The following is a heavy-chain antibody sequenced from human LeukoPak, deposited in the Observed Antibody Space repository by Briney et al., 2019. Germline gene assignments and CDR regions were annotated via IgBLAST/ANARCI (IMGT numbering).Heavy chain of an antibody. J-gene: IGHJ4*02. D-gene: IGHD3-22*01. CDR3: AGGGYYDSSGYVGGY. V-gene: IGHV3-23*01. CDR1: GFTFSNYA. Sequence: GGSLRLSCAASGFTFSNYAMSWVRQAPGKGLEWVSTISSSGGTTYYARSVKGRLTISRDNSKNTLYLQMSSLRAEDTAVYYCAGGGYYDSSGYVGGYWGQGNLVAVSS. CDR2: ISSSGGTT.